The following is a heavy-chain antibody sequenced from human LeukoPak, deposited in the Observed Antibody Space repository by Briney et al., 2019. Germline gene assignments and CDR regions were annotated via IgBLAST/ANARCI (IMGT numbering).Heavy chain of an antibody. CDR3: ARAAGPLAWCSGVNCPEFDT. CDR1: GFTFNNYA. CDR2: ISYDGRNK. J-gene: IGHJ4*02. Sequence: PGGSLRLSCTVSGFTFNNYAMHWVRQAPGKGLEWVAVISYDGRNKYYGDLVKGRLSISRDNSKNTLYVQMDSLRAEDTAVYYCARAAGPLAWCSGVNCPEFDTWGQGILVTVSS. V-gene: IGHV3-30*03. D-gene: IGHD1-26*01.